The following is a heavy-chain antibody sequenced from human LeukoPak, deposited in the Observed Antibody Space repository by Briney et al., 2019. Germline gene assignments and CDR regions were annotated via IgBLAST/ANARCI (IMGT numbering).Heavy chain of an antibody. V-gene: IGHV3-23*01. D-gene: IGHD3-16*01. CDR2: ISDSGGST. CDR1: GFTFSNFA. Sequence: GGSLRLSCVASGFTFSNFAMSWVRQAPGKGLEWVSGISDSGGSTYYADSVKGRFTFSRDNSKNTLYLQMNSLKAEDTAVYYCAKKQGGYGFDIWGQGTKVTVSS. J-gene: IGHJ3*02. CDR3: AKKQGGYGFDI.